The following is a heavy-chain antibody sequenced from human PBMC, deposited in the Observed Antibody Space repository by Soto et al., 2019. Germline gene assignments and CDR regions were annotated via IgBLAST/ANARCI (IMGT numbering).Heavy chain of an antibody. CDR2: IKSKTDGGTT. Sequence: GGSLRLSCAASGFTFSNAWMTWVRQAPGKGLEWVGRIKSKTDGGTTGYAAPVKGRFTISRDDSKNTLFLQMNSLKTEDTAVYYCTTVDYDTSGYWLDYWGQGTLVTVS. CDR3: TTVDYDTSGYWLDY. D-gene: IGHD3-22*01. V-gene: IGHV3-15*01. J-gene: IGHJ4*02. CDR1: GFTFSNAW.